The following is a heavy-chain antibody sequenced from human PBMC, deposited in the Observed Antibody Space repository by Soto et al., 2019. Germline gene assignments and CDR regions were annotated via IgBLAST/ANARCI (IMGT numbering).Heavy chain of an antibody. D-gene: IGHD1-20*01. J-gene: IGHJ4*02. CDR3: TKDRVPDGIYFFDY. CDR2: ISSSGSTI. CDR1: GFTFSDYY. V-gene: IGHV3-11*01. Sequence: GGSLRLSCAASGFTFSDYYMSWIRQAPGKGLEWVSYISSSGSTIYYADSVKGRFTISRDNAKNSLYLQMNSLRAEDTAVYYCTKDRVPDGIYFFDYWGQGALVTVSS.